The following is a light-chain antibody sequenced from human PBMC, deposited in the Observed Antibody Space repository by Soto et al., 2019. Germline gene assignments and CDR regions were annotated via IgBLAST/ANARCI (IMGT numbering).Light chain of an antibody. Sequence: EIVLTQSPATLYSSPGERATLSCGASQSVNSLLAWYQQKPGQAPRLLIYASSNRATGIPARFSGGGSGADFTLTISSLEPEDFAVYYCQQRSDWPWTFDQGTRVEI. V-gene: IGKV3-11*01. CDR2: ASS. CDR3: QQRSDWPWT. CDR1: QSVNSL. J-gene: IGKJ1*01.